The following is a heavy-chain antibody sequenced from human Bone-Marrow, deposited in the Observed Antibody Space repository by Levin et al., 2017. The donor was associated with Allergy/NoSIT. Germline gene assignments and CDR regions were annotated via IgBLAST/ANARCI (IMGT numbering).Heavy chain of an antibody. CDR2: ISSRSSYK. V-gene: IGHV3-21*01. CDR3: VRRRGDDDYAAVFDF. CDR1: GFTFHTYD. J-gene: IGHJ4*02. Sequence: GGSLRLSCAASGFTFHTYDMDWVRQAPGQGLEWVSSISSRSSYKHYADSVTGRFTVSRDNANNSLSLQMNSLKVEDTAIYYCVRRRGDDDYAAVFDFWGQGTLVTVSS. D-gene: IGHD4-17*01.